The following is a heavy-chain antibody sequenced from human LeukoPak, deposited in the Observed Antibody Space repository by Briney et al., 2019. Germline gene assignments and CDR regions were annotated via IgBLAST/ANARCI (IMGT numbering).Heavy chain of an antibody. CDR3: ARDLVAATDRHNWFDP. CDR1: GFTFSSYA. D-gene: IGHD6-13*01. V-gene: IGHV3-30-3*01. CDR2: ISYDGSNK. Sequence: PGGSLRLSCAASGFTFSSYAMHWVRQAPGKGLEWVAVISYDGSNKYYADSVKGRFTISRDNSKNTLYLQMNSLRAEDTAVYYCARDLVAATDRHNWFDPWGQEPWSPSPQ. J-gene: IGHJ5*02.